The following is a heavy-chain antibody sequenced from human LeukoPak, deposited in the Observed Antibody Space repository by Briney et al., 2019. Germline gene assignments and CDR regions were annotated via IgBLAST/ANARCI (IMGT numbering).Heavy chain of an antibody. CDR3: ARDRWCGGDCYSWRYFDL. V-gene: IGHV3-30-3*01. Sequence: GGSLRLSCAASGFTFSSYAMHWVRQAPGMGLEWVAVISYDGSNKYYADSVKGRFTISRDNSKNTLYLQMNSLRAEDTAVYYYARDRWCGGDCYSWRYFDLWGRGTLVTVSS. CDR1: GFTFSSYA. J-gene: IGHJ2*01. D-gene: IGHD2-21*02. CDR2: ISYDGSNK.